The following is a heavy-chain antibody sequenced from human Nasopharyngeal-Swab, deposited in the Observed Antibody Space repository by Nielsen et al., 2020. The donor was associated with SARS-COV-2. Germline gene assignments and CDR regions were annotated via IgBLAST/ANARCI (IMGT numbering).Heavy chain of an antibody. D-gene: IGHD2-15*01. V-gene: IGHV3-30-3*01. Sequence: WIRQPPGKRLEWVAVISYDGSNKYYADSVKGRFTTSRDNSKNTLYLQMNSLRAEDTAVYYCARDHLYCSGGSCYRNYYGMDVWGQGTTVTVSS. CDR3: ARDHLYCSGGSCYRNYYGMDV. J-gene: IGHJ6*02. CDR2: ISYDGSNK.